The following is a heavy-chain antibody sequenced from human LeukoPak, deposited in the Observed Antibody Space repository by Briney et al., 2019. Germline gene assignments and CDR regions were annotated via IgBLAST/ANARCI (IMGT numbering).Heavy chain of an antibody. CDR2: IYYSGST. D-gene: IGHD3-22*01. V-gene: IGHV4-59*08. CDR1: GGYISSYY. Sequence: SETLSLTCTVSGGYISSYYWSWIQQPPGKGLEWIGYIYYSGSTNYNPSLKSRVTISVDTSKNQFSLKLSSVTAADTAVYYCARRAFSSGYYYFDYWGQGTLVTVSS. CDR3: ARRAFSSGYYYFDY. J-gene: IGHJ4*02.